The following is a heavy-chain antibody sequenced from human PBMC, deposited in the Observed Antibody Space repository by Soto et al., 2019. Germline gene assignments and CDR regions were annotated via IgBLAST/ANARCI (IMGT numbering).Heavy chain of an antibody. CDR3: ATYSGSYYDAFDI. Sequence: GESLKISCEGSGYSFTSYWISWVRQMPGKGLEWMGRIDPSDSYTNYSPSFQGHVTISADKSISTAYLQWSSLKASDTAMYYCATYSGSYYDAFDIWGQGTMVTVSS. J-gene: IGHJ3*02. CDR2: IDPSDSYT. V-gene: IGHV5-10-1*01. D-gene: IGHD3-10*01. CDR1: GYSFTSYW.